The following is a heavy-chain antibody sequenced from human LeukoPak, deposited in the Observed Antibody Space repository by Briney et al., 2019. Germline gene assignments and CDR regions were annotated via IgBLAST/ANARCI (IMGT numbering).Heavy chain of an antibody. Sequence: PPETLSLTCAVYGGSFSGYYWSWIRQPPGKGLEWIGEINHSGSTNYNPSLKSRVTISVDTSKNQFSLKLSSVTAADTAVYYCARATLYDYVWGSYRIPDYWGQGTLVTVSS. CDR1: GGSFSGYY. CDR2: INHSGST. J-gene: IGHJ4*02. V-gene: IGHV4-34*01. D-gene: IGHD3-16*02. CDR3: ARATLYDYVWGSYRIPDY.